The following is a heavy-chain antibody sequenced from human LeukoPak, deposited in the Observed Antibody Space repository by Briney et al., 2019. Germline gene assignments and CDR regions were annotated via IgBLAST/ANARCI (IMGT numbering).Heavy chain of an antibody. CDR3: ARDGRFYYDSSGYYSHFGY. V-gene: IGHV4-39*07. CDR2: INHSGST. J-gene: IGHJ4*02. D-gene: IGHD3-22*01. Sequence: PSETLSLTCTVSGGSISSSSYYWGWIRQPPGKGLEWIGEINHSGSTNYNPSLKSRVTISVDTSKNQFSLKLSSVTAADTAVYYCARDGRFYYDSSGYYSHFGYWGQGTLVTVSS. CDR1: GGSISSSSYY.